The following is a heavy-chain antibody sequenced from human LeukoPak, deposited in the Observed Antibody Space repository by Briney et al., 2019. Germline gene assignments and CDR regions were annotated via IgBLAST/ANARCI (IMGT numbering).Heavy chain of an antibody. D-gene: IGHD1-1*01. CDR3: AKNRGGTYKYYMDV. Sequence: GGSLRLSCAASGLTFNNYAMSWVRQAPGMGLEWLSYVSGSGGATYYAASVKGRSTISRDNSKNTVYLQMGSLRAEDTAVYYCAKNRGGTYKYYMDVWGNGTTVTVSS. V-gene: IGHV3-23*01. CDR2: VSGSGGAT. J-gene: IGHJ6*03. CDR1: GLTFNNYA.